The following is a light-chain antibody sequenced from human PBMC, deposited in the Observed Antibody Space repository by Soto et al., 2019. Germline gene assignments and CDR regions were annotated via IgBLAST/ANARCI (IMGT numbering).Light chain of an antibody. CDR2: EAS. J-gene: IGKJ4*01. CDR1: QGVNAW. CDR3: QLANSFPLT. V-gene: IGKV1-12*01. Sequence: DTQMTQSPSSVSSSAGDRVTITCRASQGVNAWLAWYQKKPGKAPELLIYEASTLHSGVPSRFSGSGSGTDFTLTISSLQPEDFSTCYCQLANSFPLTFGGGTKVEVQ.